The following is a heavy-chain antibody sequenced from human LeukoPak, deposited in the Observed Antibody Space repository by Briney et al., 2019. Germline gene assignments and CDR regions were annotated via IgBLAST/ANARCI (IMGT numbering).Heavy chain of an antibody. CDR2: ISAYNGNT. J-gene: IGHJ6*02. V-gene: IGHV1-18*01. CDR1: GYTFTSYG. Sequence: ASVKLSCKASGYTFTSYGISCVREAPGQGLEWMGWISAYNGNTNYAQKLQGRVTITTDTSTSTAYMELRSLRSDDTAVYYCARDGYRNYPYGMDVWGQGTTVTVSS. D-gene: IGHD5-24*01. CDR3: ARDGYRNYPYGMDV.